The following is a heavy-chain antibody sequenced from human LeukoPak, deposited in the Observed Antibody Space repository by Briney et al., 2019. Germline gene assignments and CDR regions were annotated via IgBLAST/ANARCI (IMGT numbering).Heavy chain of an antibody. CDR3: ASVGDGDSVNYFDY. Sequence: GGSLRLSCAASVFTFSNYNMSRVRQAPGKGLEWVSYISSTSSTVYYADSVKGRFTVSRDNAKNSLYLQMNSLRDEDTAMFYCASVGDGDSVNYFDYWGQGTVVTVSS. J-gene: IGHJ4*02. D-gene: IGHD5-24*01. V-gene: IGHV3-48*02. CDR1: VFTFSNYN. CDR2: ISSTSSTV.